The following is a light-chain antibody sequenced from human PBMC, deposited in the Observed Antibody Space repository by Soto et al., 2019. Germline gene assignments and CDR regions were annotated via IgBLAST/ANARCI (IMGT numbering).Light chain of an antibody. Sequence: EVELTQSPDILSVSPGETATISCRASQSVRSRLAWYQQKPGHAPRLLIYGASTMATGIPARFSGSGSGTEFTLTISSLQSEDFGLYYCQQYNIWPPQTFGEGTKVEIK. J-gene: IGKJ4*01. V-gene: IGKV3-15*01. CDR1: QSVRSR. CDR2: GAS. CDR3: QQYNIWPPQT.